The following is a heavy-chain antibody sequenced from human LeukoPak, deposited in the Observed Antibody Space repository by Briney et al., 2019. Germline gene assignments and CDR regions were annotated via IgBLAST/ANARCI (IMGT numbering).Heavy chain of an antibody. CDR3: ARDGYFDY. J-gene: IGHJ4*02. V-gene: IGHV1-46*01. CDR1: GYSFTTYH. Sequence: ASVKVSCKASGYSFTTYHIHWVRQAPGQGLEWMGIIKDSGTTIYPQKFQGRVTMTRDTSTSTVYMEVSSLRSEDTAVYYCARDGYFDYWGQGTLVTVSS. CDR2: IKDSGTT.